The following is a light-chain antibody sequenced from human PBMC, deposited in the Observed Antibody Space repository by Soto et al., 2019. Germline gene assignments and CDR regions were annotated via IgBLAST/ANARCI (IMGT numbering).Light chain of an antibody. J-gene: IGKJ2*01. CDR1: QSINTW. CDR3: QQYDSYSYT. Sequence: DIQLTQSPSTLSASVGDTITITCRASQSINTWLAWYQQRPGKAPKLLIYKASSLEGGVPSRFSGSGSGTEFTLTISSLQPDDFATYYCQQYDSYSYTFGQGTKLEIK. V-gene: IGKV1-5*03. CDR2: KAS.